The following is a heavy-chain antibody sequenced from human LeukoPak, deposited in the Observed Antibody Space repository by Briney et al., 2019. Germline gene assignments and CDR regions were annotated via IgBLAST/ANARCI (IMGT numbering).Heavy chain of an antibody. CDR3: ARGGVTMVYFDY. CDR2: IYTSGST. D-gene: IGHD4/OR15-4a*01. J-gene: IGHJ4*02. V-gene: IGHV4-61*02. Sequence: SETLSLTCTGSGCSISSGSYYGSWIRQPAGKGLEWIGRIYTSGSTNYNRSLKSRVTISVDTSKNQFSLKLSSVTAAATAVYYCARGGVTMVYFDYWGQGPLVTVSS. CDR1: GCSISSGSYY.